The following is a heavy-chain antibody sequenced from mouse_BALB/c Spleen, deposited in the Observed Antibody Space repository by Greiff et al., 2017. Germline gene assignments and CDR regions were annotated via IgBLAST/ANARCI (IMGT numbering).Heavy chain of an antibody. J-gene: IGHJ4*01. Sequence: VQGVESGAELVKPGASVKLSCKASGYTFTSYYMYWVKQRPGQGLEWIGEINPSNGGTNFNEKFKSKATLTVDKSSSTAYMQLSSLTSEDSAVYYCTRGAYYRYDGAMDYWGQGTSVTVSS. V-gene: IGHV1S81*02. CDR2: INPSNGGT. D-gene: IGHD2-14*01. CDR3: TRGAYYRYDGAMDY. CDR1: GYTFTSYY.